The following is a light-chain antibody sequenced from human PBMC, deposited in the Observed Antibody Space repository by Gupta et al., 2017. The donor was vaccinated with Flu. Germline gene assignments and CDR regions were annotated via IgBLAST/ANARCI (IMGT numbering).Light chain of an antibody. Sequence: QSALTQPASVSGSPGHSVTISCTGTSSDVGNYNRVSWYQQPPDTAPKLMIYEVSTRPSGVPDRFSGSKSGNTASLTISGLQAEDEADYYCSSYTSSNTLVFGAGTKVTVL. CDR3: SSYTSSNTLV. J-gene: IGLJ1*01. CDR2: EVS. CDR1: SSDVGNYNR. V-gene: IGLV2-18*02.